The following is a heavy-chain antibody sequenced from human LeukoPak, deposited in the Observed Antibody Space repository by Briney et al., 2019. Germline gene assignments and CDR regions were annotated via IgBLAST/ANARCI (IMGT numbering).Heavy chain of an antibody. D-gene: IGHD3-22*01. V-gene: IGHV3-23*01. Sequence: GGSLRLSCAASGFTFSSYAMSWVRQAPGKWLEWVSAISGSGGSTYYADSVKGRFTISRDNSKNTLYLQMNSLRAEDTAVYYCAKFMENSIVVVTQYYFDYWGQGTLVTVSS. CDR3: AKFMENSIVVVTQYYFDY. CDR2: ISGSGGST. J-gene: IGHJ4*02. CDR1: GFTFSSYA.